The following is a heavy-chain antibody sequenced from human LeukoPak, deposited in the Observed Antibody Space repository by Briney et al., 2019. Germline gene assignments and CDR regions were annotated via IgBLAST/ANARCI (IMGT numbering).Heavy chain of an antibody. D-gene: IGHD1-1*01. CDR1: GYSSTSYW. J-gene: IGHJ4*02. V-gene: IGHV5-51*01. CDR3: VIYNDLTIRYIDY. Sequence: GESLKISCKGSGYSSTSYWIGWVRQMPGKGLEWMGIIYPGDSDTRYSPSFQGQVTISADKSISTAYLQWSSLKASDTAMYYCVIYNDLTIRYIDYWGQGTLVTVSS. CDR2: IYPGDSDT.